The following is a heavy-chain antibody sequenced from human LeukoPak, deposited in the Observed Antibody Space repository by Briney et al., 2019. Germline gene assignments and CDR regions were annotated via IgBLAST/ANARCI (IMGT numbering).Heavy chain of an antibody. D-gene: IGHD3-3*01. J-gene: IGHJ6*03. Sequence: GGSLRLSCAASGFTFSSYGMHWVGQAPGKGLEWVSFIRYDGSNKYYADSVKGRFTISRDNSKNTPYLQMNSLRAEDTAVYYCAKDGDFWSGYYPPYYYYMDVWGKGTTVTVSS. CDR3: AKDGDFWSGYYPPYYYYMDV. CDR2: IRYDGSNK. V-gene: IGHV3-30*02. CDR1: GFTFSSYG.